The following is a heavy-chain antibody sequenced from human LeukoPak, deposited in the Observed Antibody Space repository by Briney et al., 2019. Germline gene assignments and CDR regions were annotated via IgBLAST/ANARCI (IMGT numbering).Heavy chain of an antibody. D-gene: IGHD6-13*01. CDR1: GYTFTSYD. V-gene: IGHV1-8*01. J-gene: IGHJ4*02. Sequence: ASVKVSCKASGYTFTSYDINWVRQATGQGLEWMGWMNPNSGNTGYAQKFQGRVTMTRNTSISTAYMELSSLRSEDTAVYYCAGFSSFSGIAAAGGTSGVDYWGQGTLVTVSS. CDR2: MNPNSGNT. CDR3: AGFSSFSGIAAAGGTSGVDY.